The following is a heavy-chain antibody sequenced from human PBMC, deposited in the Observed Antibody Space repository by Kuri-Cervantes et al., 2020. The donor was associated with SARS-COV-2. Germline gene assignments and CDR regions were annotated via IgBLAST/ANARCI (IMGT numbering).Heavy chain of an antibody. V-gene: IGHV1-24*01. Sequence: WVRNTPGGGLEWMGGIAPEDGEAFYPQNFQGRVTLTEDTSTDTAYMQLSSMRSEDTAIYYCATLIHNHPDDMKEFYNYFHYWGQGNLVTVSS. D-gene: IGHD1-14*01. J-gene: IGHJ4*02. CDR3: ATLIHNHPDDMKEFYNYFHY. CDR2: IAPEDGEA.